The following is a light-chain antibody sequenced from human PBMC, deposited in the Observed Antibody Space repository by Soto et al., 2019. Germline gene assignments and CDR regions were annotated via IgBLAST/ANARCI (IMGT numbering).Light chain of an antibody. V-gene: IGLV4-69*01. J-gene: IGLJ3*02. CDR1: SGHSSYA. CDR2: LNSDGSH. CDR3: QTWGTGDWV. Sequence: QLVLTQSPSASASLGASVKLTCTLSSGHSSYAIAWHQQQPEKGPRYLMKLNSDGSHSKGDGIPDRFSGSSSGAERYLTISSLQSEDAADYYCQTWGTGDWVFGGGTKLTVL.